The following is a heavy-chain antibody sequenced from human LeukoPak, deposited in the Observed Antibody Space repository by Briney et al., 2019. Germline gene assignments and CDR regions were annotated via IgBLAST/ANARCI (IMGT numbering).Heavy chain of an antibody. CDR1: GGSISSYY. CDR3: ARDLGIAAAAGNWFDP. CDR2: IYYSGST. J-gene: IGHJ5*02. Sequence: SETLSLTCTVSGGSISSYYWSWIRQPPWKGLEWIGYIYYSGSTNYNPSLKSRVTISVDTSKNQFSLKLSSVTAADTAVYYCARDLGIAAAAGNWFDPWGQGTLVTVSS. V-gene: IGHV4-59*01. D-gene: IGHD6-13*01.